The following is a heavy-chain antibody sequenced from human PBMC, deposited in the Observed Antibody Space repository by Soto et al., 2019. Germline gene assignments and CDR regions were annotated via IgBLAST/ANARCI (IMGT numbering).Heavy chain of an antibody. Sequence: QVQLVESGGGVVQPGRSLRLSCAASGFTFNNYGMHWARQAPGKGLEWVAGISYDGSNKYYADSVKGRFTISRDNSRNTLYLQMDSLRAEDMAVYYCAGGWYFFDYCGQGTLVTVSS. V-gene: IGHV3-30*03. D-gene: IGHD6-19*01. CDR3: AGGWYFFDY. J-gene: IGHJ4*02. CDR2: ISYDGSNK. CDR1: GFTFNNYG.